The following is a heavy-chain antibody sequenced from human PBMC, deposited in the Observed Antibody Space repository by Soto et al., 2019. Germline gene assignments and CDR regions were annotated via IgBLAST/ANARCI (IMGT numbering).Heavy chain of an antibody. CDR2: IYYSGST. V-gene: IGHV4-39*01. CDR1: GGSISSSSYY. J-gene: IGHJ6*02. CDR3: ASHLSEYSSSHFYYYYGMDV. D-gene: IGHD6-6*01. Sequence: PSETLSLTCTVSGGSISSSSYYWGWIRQPPGKGLEWIGSIYYSGSTYYNPSLKSRVTISVDTSKNQFSLKLSSVTAADTAVYYCASHLSEYSSSHFYYYYGMDVWGQGTTVTVSS.